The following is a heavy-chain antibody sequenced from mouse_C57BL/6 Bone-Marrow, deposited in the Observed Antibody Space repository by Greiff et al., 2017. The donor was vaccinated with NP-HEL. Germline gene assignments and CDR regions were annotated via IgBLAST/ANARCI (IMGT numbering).Heavy chain of an antibody. V-gene: IGHV1-54*01. D-gene: IGHD1-3*01. J-gene: IGHJ2*01. CDR3: ARLVEKTEGD. CDR2: INPGSGGT. CDR1: GYPFTNYL. Sequence: QVQLQQSGAELVRPGTSVKVSCKASGYPFTNYLIEWVKQRPGQGLEWIGVINPGSGGTNYNEKFKGKATLTADKSSSTAYMQLSSLTSEDSAVYFCARLVEKTEGDWGQGTTLTVSS.